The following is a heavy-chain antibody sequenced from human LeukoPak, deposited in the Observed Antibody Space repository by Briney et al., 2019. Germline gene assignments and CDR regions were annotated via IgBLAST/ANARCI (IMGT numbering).Heavy chain of an antibody. CDR1: GYTFTSYG. Sequence: ASVKVSRKASGYTFTSYGISWVRQAPGQGLEWMGWISAYNGNTNYAQKLQGRVTMTTDTSTSTAYMELRSLRSDDTAVYYCARLSVPAAISYYYYYMDVWGKGTTVTVSS. D-gene: IGHD2-2*01. J-gene: IGHJ6*03. CDR2: ISAYNGNT. V-gene: IGHV1-18*01. CDR3: ARLSVPAAISYYYYYMDV.